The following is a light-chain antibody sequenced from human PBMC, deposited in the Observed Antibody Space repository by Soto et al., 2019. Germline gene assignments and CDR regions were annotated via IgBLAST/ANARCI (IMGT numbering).Light chain of an antibody. CDR2: WAT. CDR3: HQYTRPPLT. Sequence: DIVMTQSPDSLAVSLGERATINCKSSQSVLYSSNNKNYLAWYQQKAGQPPKLLIYWATTRESGVPDRFSGSGSGTDFTLTISSLQAEDVAVYYCHQYTRPPLTFGGGTKVEIK. CDR1: QSVLYSSNNKNY. J-gene: IGKJ4*01. V-gene: IGKV4-1*01.